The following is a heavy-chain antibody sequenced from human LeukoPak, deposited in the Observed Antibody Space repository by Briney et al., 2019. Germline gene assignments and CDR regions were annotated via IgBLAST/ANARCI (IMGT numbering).Heavy chain of an antibody. D-gene: IGHD3-10*01. CDR3: ARHATGSYSVPWLDP. CDR2: ISDSGSS. Sequence: PSETLSLTCTVSGGAISSHYWSWIRQPPGKGLEWIGYISDSGSSIYNPPLKSRVTILGDTSKNQFSLKLSSVTAADTAVYYCARHATGSYSVPWLDPWGQGTLVTVSS. J-gene: IGHJ5*02. CDR1: GGAISSHY. V-gene: IGHV4-59*08.